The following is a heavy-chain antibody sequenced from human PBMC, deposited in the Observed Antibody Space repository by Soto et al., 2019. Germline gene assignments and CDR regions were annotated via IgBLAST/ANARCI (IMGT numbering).Heavy chain of an antibody. Sequence: PSETLSLTCTVSGGSISSGGYYWSWIRQHPGKGLEWIGYIYHSGSTNYNPSLTSRVTISVDTSKNQFSLKLSSVTAADTAVYYCARTIYCSTDSCYRFDPWGQGLLVTVSS. V-gene: IGHV4-61*08. CDR1: GGSISSGGYY. CDR2: IYHSGST. CDR3: ARTIYCSTDSCYRFDP. J-gene: IGHJ5*02. D-gene: IGHD2-2*01.